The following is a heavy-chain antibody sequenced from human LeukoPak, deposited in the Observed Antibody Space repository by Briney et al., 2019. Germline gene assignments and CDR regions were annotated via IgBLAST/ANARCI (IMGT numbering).Heavy chain of an antibody. CDR3: ARAPGHSSGWSRHSYYYIDV. CDR2: ITGSGSTI. CDR1: GFTFSNFE. V-gene: IGHV3-48*03. Sequence: GGSLRLSCAASGFTFSNFEMNWVRQAPGKGLEWVSYITGSGSTIYSASVKGRFTNSRDNAKNPLYLQMNTLTAEDPAVYYCARAPGHSSGWSRHSYYYIDVWGRGTTVTVSS. J-gene: IGHJ6*03. D-gene: IGHD6-19*01.